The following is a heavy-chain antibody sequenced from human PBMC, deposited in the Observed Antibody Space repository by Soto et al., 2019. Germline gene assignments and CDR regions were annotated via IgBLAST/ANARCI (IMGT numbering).Heavy chain of an antibody. CDR1: GGSFSGYY. Sequence: SETLSLTCAVYGGSFSGYYWGWIRQPPGKGLEWIGEINHSGSTNYNPSLKSRVTISVDTSKNQFSLKLSSVTAADTAVYYCARVPAAAGPPLDMDVWGKGTTVTVSS. V-gene: IGHV4-34*01. D-gene: IGHD6-13*01. J-gene: IGHJ6*03. CDR2: INHSGST. CDR3: ARVPAAAGPPLDMDV.